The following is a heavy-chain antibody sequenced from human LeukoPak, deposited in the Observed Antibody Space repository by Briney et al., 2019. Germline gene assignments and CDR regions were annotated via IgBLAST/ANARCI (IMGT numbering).Heavy chain of an antibody. V-gene: IGHV1-2*02. D-gene: IGHD6-13*01. CDR1: GYTFTGYY. Sequence: ASVTVSCKASGYTFTGYYMHWVRQAPGQELEWMGWLSPNSGDTKFAQKFQGRVTMTRDTSISTAYMELSNLRSDDTAVYYCARATDISSWYLAYWGQGTLVTVSS. CDR2: LSPNSGDT. J-gene: IGHJ4*02. CDR3: ARATDISSWYLAY.